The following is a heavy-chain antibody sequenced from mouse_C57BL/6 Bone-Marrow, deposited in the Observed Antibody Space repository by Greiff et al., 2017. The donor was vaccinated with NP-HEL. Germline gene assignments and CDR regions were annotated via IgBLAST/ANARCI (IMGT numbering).Heavy chain of an antibody. J-gene: IGHJ3*01. CDR1: GYTFTGYW. CDR2: ILPGRGST. CDR3: ARCPTGTAWFAY. Sequence: QVQLQQSGAELMKPGASVKLSCKATGYTFTGYWIEWVKQRPGPGLEWIGEILPGRGSTNYNEKFKGKATFTADPSSNTAYMQLSSLTTEDSAIYYCARCPTGTAWFAYWGQGTLVTVSA. D-gene: IGHD4-1*02. V-gene: IGHV1-9*01.